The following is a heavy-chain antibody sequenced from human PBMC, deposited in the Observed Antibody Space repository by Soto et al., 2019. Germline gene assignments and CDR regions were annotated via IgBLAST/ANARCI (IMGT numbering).Heavy chain of an antibody. D-gene: IGHD6-13*01. CDR3: ARQPRPGIAAAGNFDY. CDR2: IYYSGST. CDR1: GGSISSSSYY. Sequence: SETLSLTCTVSGGSISSSSYYWGWIRQPPGKGLEWIGSIYYSGSTYYNPSLKSRVTISVDTSKNQFSLKLSSVTAADTAVYYCARQPRPGIAAAGNFDYWGQGTLVTVSS. J-gene: IGHJ4*02. V-gene: IGHV4-39*01.